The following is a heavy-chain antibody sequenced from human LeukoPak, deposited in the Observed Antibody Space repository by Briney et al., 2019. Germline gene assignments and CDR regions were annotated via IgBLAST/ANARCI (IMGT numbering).Heavy chain of an antibody. V-gene: IGHV4-34*01. Sequence: SETLSLTCPVYGGSFSGYYWSWIRQPPGKGLEWIGEINHSGSTNYNPSLKSRVTISVDTSKNQFSLKLSSVTAADTAVYYCARGPYLTGYSLGAFDIWGQGTMVTVSS. CDR2: INHSGST. J-gene: IGHJ3*02. CDR1: GGSFSGYY. CDR3: ARGPYLTGYSLGAFDI. D-gene: IGHD3-9*01.